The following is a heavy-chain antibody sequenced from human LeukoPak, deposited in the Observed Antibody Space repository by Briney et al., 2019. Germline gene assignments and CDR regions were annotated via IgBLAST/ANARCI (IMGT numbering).Heavy chain of an antibody. CDR1: GLTVGNNY. CDR3: ARWSGDLGGGLDI. CDR2: IYSSGST. D-gene: IGHD3-10*01. V-gene: IGHV3-53*01. Sequence: GGSLRLSCAASGLTVGNNYMIWVRQAPGKGLEWVSAIYSSGSTYYADSVMGRFTIFRDNSKNTLFLQMNSLGVEDTAVYSCARWSGDLGGGLDIWGQGTMVTVSS. J-gene: IGHJ3*02.